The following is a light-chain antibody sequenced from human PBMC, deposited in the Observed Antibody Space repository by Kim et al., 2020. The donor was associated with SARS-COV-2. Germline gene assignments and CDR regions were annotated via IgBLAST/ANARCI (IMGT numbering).Light chain of an antibody. CDR2: RNN. Sequence: QSVLTQPPSASGAPGQGVTISCSGTSSNIGRNFLYWFYQVPGTTPKLLMYRNNERPSGVPDRFSGCKSGTSASLAIGGLRSEDEADYYCSSWDDSLSGWVFGGGTQLTVL. CDR3: SSWDDSLSGWV. CDR1: SSNIGRNF. J-gene: IGLJ3*02. V-gene: IGLV1-47*01.